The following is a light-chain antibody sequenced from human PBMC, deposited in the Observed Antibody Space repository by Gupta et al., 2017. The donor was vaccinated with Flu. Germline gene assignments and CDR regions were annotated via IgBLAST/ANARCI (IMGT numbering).Light chain of an antibody. CDR1: QSLLHSNGYDY. V-gene: IGKV2-28*01. Sequence: IVQHLSALNMPVTPGEPASISCRSSQSLLHSNGYDYVDWYLQRPGQSPQLLIFLGSNRASGVPDRVSGSGSAILLKLSIRSVEAEDFVVYDYMQVLEWWTFGHGTKVEIK. CDR2: LGS. CDR3: MQVLEWWT. J-gene: IGKJ1*01.